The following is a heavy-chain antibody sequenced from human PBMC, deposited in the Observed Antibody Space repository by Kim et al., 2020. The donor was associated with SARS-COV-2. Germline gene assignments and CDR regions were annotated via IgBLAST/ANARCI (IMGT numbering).Heavy chain of an antibody. CDR2: ISSSGSTI. J-gene: IGHJ6*02. V-gene: IGHV3-48*03. CDR3: ARDAAGMDTILSYYYYGMDV. D-gene: IGHD5-18*01. Sequence: GGSLRLSCAASGFTFSSYEMNWVRQAPGKGLEWVSYISSSGSTIYYADSVKGRFTISRDNDKNSLYLQMNSLRAEDTAVYYCARDAAGMDTILSYYYYGMDVWGQGTTVTVSS. CDR1: GFTFSSYE.